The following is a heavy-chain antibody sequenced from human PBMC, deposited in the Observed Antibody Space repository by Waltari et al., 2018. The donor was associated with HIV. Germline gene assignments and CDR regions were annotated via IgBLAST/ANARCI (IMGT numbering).Heavy chain of an antibody. CDR2: IKQDGSEK. J-gene: IGHJ6*02. CDR3: ARDLKDYDFWSPVDV. CDR1: GFTFSTYW. Sequence: EVQLVESGGGLVKPGGSLRLSCAASGFTFSTYWLTWVRQAPGKGREWLANIKQDGSEKYYADSVKGRFTVSRDNNKKSLYLQMSSLRAEDTAVYYCARDLKDYDFWSPVDVWGQGTTVTVSS. D-gene: IGHD3-3*01. V-gene: IGHV3-7*01.